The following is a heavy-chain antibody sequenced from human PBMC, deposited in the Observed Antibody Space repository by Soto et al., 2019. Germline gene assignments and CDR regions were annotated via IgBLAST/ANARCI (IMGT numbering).Heavy chain of an antibody. J-gene: IGHJ4*02. CDR3: ARLGIGWAGRNGYFDY. Sequence: QLQLQESGPGLVKPSETLSLTCTVSGGSISSSSYYWGWIRQPPGKGLEWIGSIYYSGSTYYNPSLKSRVTISVDTSKNQFSLKLSSVTAADTAVYYCARLGIGWAGRNGYFDYWGQGTLVTVSS. V-gene: IGHV4-39*01. CDR2: IYYSGST. CDR1: GGSISSSSYY. D-gene: IGHD6-19*01.